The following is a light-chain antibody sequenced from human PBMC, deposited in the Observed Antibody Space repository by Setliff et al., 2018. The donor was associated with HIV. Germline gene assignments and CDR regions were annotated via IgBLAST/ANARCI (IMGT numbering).Light chain of an antibody. Sequence: QSALAQPASVSGSPGQSITISCTGTSSDVGGYSYVSWYQQHPGKAPKLIMYEVRNRPSGISNRFSGSKSGNTASLTISGLQPEDEADYYCSSYSISNTLPFGTGTKVTVL. V-gene: IGLV2-14*01. CDR3: SSYSISNTLP. J-gene: IGLJ1*01. CDR2: EVR. CDR1: SSDVGGYSY.